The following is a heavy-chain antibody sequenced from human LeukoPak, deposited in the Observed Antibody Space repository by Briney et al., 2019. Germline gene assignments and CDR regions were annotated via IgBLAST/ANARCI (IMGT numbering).Heavy chain of an antibody. CDR1: GYSISSGYY. CDR3: ASGRFLEWLSFDY. CDR2: IYHSGST. J-gene: IGHJ4*02. Sequence: PSETLSLTCAVSGYSISSGYYWGWIRQPPGKGLEWIGSIYHSGSTYYNPSLKSRVTISVDTSKNQFSLKLSSVTAADTAVYYCASGRFLEWLSFDYWGQGTLVTVSS. V-gene: IGHV4-38-2*01. D-gene: IGHD3-3*01.